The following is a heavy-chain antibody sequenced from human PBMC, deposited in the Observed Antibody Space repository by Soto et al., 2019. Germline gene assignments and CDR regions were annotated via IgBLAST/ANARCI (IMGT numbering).Heavy chain of an antibody. Sequence: PSETLSLTCTVSGGSMSSYYWSWIRQPQGKGLEWIGYIYYSGSTNYNPSLKSRVTILVDTSKNQFSLNLSTVTAADTAVYYCARQGRGSSLTADYWGQGTLVTVPQ. V-gene: IGHV4-59*08. J-gene: IGHJ4*02. CDR3: ARQGRGSSLTADY. CDR2: IYYSGST. D-gene: IGHD3-10*01. CDR1: GGSMSSYY.